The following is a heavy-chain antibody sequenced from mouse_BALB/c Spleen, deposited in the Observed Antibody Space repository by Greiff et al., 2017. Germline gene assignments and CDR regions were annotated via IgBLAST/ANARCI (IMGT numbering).Heavy chain of an antibody. CDR3: ARNGGPYGNYVFDY. CDR1: GFSLTSYG. Sequence: VQLQQSGPGLVQPSQSLSITCTVSGFSLTSYGVHWVRQSPGKGLEWLGVIWSGGSTDYNAAFISRLSISKDNSKSQVFFKMNSLQADDTAIYYCARNGGPYGNYVFDYWGQGTTLTVSS. CDR2: IWSGGST. V-gene: IGHV2-4-1*01. D-gene: IGHD2-1*01. J-gene: IGHJ2*01.